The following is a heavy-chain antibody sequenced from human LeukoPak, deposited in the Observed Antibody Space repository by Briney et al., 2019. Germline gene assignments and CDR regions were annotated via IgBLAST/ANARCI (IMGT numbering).Heavy chain of an antibody. J-gene: IGHJ3*02. CDR3: AKAARGYLGAFDI. CDR2: MNPNSGNT. D-gene: IGHD5-18*01. Sequence: VASVKVSFKASGYTFTSYDINWVRQATGQGLEWMGWMNPNSGNTGYAQKFQGRVTITRNTSLSTAYMELSSLRSEDTAVYYCAKAARGYLGAFDIWGQGTMVTVSS. V-gene: IGHV1-8*03. CDR1: GYTFTSYD.